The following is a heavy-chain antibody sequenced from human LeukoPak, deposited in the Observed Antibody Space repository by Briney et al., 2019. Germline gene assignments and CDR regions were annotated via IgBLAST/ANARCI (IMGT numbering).Heavy chain of an antibody. CDR2: IYYSGST. J-gene: IGHJ6*03. D-gene: IGHD3-10*01. V-gene: IGHV4-59*01. CDR3: ARDAMVRGVISYYYYMDV. Sequence: PSETLSLTCTVSGGSISSYYWSWIRQPPEKGLEWIGYIYYSGSTNYYRDLKSRVTISVDTSKNQFSLKLSSVTAADTAVYYCARDAMVRGVISYYYYMDVWGKGTTVTVSS. CDR1: GGSISSYY.